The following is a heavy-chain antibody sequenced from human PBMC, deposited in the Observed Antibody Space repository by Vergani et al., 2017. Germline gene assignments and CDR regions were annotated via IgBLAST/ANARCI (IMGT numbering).Heavy chain of an antibody. CDR2: IYYSGST. CDR3: ARGKVWAARLAKPVVCDY. CDR1: GGSISSYY. D-gene: IGHD6-6*01. J-gene: IGHJ4*02. V-gene: IGHV4-59*01. Sequence: QVQLQESGPGLVKPSETLSLTCTVSGGSISSYYWSWIRQPPGKGLEWIGYIYYSGSTNYNPSLKSRVTISVETSKNQFSLKLSSVTAADTAVYYCARGKVWAARLAKPVVCDYWGQGTLVTVSS.